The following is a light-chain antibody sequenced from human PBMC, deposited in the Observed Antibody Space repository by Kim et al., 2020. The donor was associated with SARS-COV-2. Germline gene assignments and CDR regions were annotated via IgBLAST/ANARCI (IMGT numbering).Light chain of an antibody. CDR3: QQYYSYPQTT. Sequence: AIRITQSPSSLSASTGDRVTITCRASQGISSYLAWYQQKPGKAPKLLIYAASTLQSGVPSRFSGSGSGTDFTLTISCLQSEDFATYYCQQYYSYPQTTFGQGTRLEIK. CDR2: AAS. CDR1: QGISSY. J-gene: IGKJ5*01. V-gene: IGKV1-8*01.